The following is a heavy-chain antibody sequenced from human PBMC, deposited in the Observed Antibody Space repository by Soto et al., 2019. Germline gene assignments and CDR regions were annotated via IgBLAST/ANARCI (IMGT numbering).Heavy chain of an antibody. CDR1: GGTLNNYV. CDR2: IIPVSGPA. D-gene: IGHD1-26*01. Sequence: QVRLVQSGAEVKKPGSSVKVSCKASGGTLNNYVLNWVRQAPGQGLEWMGAIIPVSGPADYAQRFQGRVTITADLSPATVYMELSSLTSDDTAVYYFAGGTWEPHWGQGTLVTVSS. CDR3: AGGTWEPH. J-gene: IGHJ4*02. V-gene: IGHV1-69*01.